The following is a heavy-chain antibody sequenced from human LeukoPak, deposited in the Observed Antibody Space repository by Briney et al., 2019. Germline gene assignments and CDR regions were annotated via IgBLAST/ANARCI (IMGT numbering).Heavy chain of an antibody. CDR2: IYYSGST. J-gene: IGHJ4*02. V-gene: IGHV4-30-4*01. D-gene: IGHD3-9*01. Sequence: SETLSLTCTVSGGSISSGDYYWSWIRQPPGKGLEWIGYIYYSGSTYYNPSLKSRVTISVDTSKNQFSLKLSSVTAADTAVYYCARTLRYFDWLSPYPGVLGYFDYWGQGTLVTVSS. CDR3: ARTLRYFDWLSPYPGVLGYFDY. CDR1: GGSISSGDYY.